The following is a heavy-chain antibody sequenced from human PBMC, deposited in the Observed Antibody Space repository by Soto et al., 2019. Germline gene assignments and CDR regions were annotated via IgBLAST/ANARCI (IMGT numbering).Heavy chain of an antibody. Sequence: EVQLFESGVGLAQPGGSLRRSCAAAGWGFSVYAMTWVRQAPGMGLEWVSTVSGTGANTYYADSVKARFTIARDNSKHTFYLQMNSLRSDDTAVYYCAKASDRDYGGNSHPFGYWGLGTLVTVSS. J-gene: IGHJ4*02. CDR3: AKASDRDYGGNSHPFGY. V-gene: IGHV3-23*01. CDR2: VSGTGANT. D-gene: IGHD4-17*01. CDR1: GWGFSVYA.